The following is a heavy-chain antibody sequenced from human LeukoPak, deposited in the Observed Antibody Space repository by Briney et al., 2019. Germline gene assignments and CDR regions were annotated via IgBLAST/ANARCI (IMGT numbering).Heavy chain of an antibody. D-gene: IGHD3-22*01. CDR1: GFTFSSYS. Sequence: GGSLRLSCAASGFTFSSYSMNWVRQAPGKGLEWVSSISTSSNYIYYADSVKGRFTISRDNAKNSLYLQMNSLRAEDTAVYYCARAPGDYYDSSGYGAFDIWGQGTMVTVSS. J-gene: IGHJ3*02. CDR3: ARAPGDYYDSSGYGAFDI. V-gene: IGHV3-21*01. CDR2: ISTSSNYI.